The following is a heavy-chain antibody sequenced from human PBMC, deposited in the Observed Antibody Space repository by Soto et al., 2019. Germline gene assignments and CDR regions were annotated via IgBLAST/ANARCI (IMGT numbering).Heavy chain of an antibody. Sequence: SETLSLTCAVYGGSFSGYYWSWIRQPPGKGLEWIGEINHSGSTNYNPSLKSRVTISVDTSKNQFSLKLSSVAAADTAVYYCARENTAMADYWGQGTLVTVSS. CDR3: ARENTAMADY. J-gene: IGHJ4*02. V-gene: IGHV4-34*01. CDR2: INHSGST. CDR1: GGSFSGYY. D-gene: IGHD5-18*01.